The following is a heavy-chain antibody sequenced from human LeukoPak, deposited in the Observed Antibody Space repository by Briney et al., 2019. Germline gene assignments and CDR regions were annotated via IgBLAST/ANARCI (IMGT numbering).Heavy chain of an antibody. D-gene: IGHD2-2*01. V-gene: IGHV3-23*01. Sequence: GGSLRLSCAASGFTFSSYATSWVRQAPGKGLEWVSAISGSGGSTYYADSVKGRFTISRDNSKNTLYLQMNSLRAEDTAVYYCAKALSYRGYCSSTSCYGPFDYWGQGTLVTVSS. CDR2: ISGSGGST. CDR1: GFTFSSYA. CDR3: AKALSYRGYCSSTSCYGPFDY. J-gene: IGHJ4*02.